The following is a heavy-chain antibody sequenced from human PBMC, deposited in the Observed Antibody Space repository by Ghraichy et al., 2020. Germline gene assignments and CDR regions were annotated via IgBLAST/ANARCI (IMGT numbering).Heavy chain of an antibody. CDR1: RSMFSTFA. V-gene: IGHV7-4-1*02. CDR2: INTNNGRP. CDR3: ARMYHYRSGSQNFDF. Sequence: ASVKVSCKTARSMFSTFAIHFLREGPLQGLEWMGWINTNNGRPTYALGFAGRFVMGLDISVNSAYLQISSLQAEDTAVYYCARMYHYRSGSQNFDFWGQGTLVTVSS. J-gene: IGHJ4*02. D-gene: IGHD3-10*01.